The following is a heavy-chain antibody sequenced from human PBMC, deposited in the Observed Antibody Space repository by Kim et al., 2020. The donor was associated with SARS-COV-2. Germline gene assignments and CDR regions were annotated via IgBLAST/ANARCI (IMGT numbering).Heavy chain of an antibody. D-gene: IGHD6-13*01. V-gene: IGHV3-15*01. CDR3: TTVSVKTGYSSLY. Sequence: YAAPVKGRFTISRDDSKNTLYLQMNSLKTEDTAVYYCTTVSVKTGYSSLYWGQGTLVTVSS. J-gene: IGHJ4*02.